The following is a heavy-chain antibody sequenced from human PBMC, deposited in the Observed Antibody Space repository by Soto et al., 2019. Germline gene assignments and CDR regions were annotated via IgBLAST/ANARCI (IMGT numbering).Heavy chain of an antibody. CDR2: ISAYNGNT. CDR1: GYTFTSYG. V-gene: IGHV1-18*01. D-gene: IGHD1-26*01. Sequence: ASVKVSCKASGYTFTSYGISWVRQAPGQGLEWMGWISAYNGNTNYAQKLQGRVTMTTDTSTSTAYMELRSLRSDDTAVYYCARDAALGSLSDYYYYGMDVWGQGTTVTVSS. CDR3: ARDAALGSLSDYYYYGMDV. J-gene: IGHJ6*02.